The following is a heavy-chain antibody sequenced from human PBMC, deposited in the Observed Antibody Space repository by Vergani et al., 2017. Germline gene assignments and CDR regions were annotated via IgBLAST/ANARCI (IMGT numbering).Heavy chain of an antibody. J-gene: IGHJ4*02. Sequence: EVQLVESGGVVVQPGGSLRLSCAASGFTFDDYAMHWVRQAPGKGLEWVSLISWDGGSIYYADSVKGRFTISRDNSKNSLYLQMNSLRAEDTALYYCAKDLSIAAAGPPDYWGQGTLVTVSS. V-gene: IGHV3-43D*03. CDR1: GFTFDDYA. CDR3: AKDLSIAAAGPPDY. D-gene: IGHD6-13*01. CDR2: ISWDGGSI.